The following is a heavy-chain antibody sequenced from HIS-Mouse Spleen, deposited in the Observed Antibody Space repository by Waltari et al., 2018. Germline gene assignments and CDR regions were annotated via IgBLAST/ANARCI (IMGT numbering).Heavy chain of an antibody. CDR2: ISYDGSNK. J-gene: IGHJ4*02. Sequence: QVQLVESGGGVVQPGRSLRLYCAASGFTFSSYGMHWVRQAPGKGLEWVAFISYDGSNKYYADSVKGRFTISRDNSKNTLYLQMNSLRAEDTAVYYCAKDRGSPLYFDYWGQGTLVTVSS. D-gene: IGHD1-26*01. CDR3: AKDRGSPLYFDY. V-gene: IGHV3-30*18. CDR1: GFTFSSYG.